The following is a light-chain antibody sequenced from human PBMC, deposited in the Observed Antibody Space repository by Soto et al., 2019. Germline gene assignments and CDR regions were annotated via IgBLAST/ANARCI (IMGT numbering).Light chain of an antibody. CDR3: QQSYSNPIT. J-gene: IGKJ5*01. Sequence: DIGMTQSPSTLSASVGDRVTITCGASQSISTCLAWYQQKPGKAPKLLIYAASSLQSGVPSRLSGRGSGTDFTITISSVQDEDFVTYCCQQSYSNPITFGHGTRLEIK. V-gene: IGKV1-39*01. CDR2: AAS. CDR1: QSISTC.